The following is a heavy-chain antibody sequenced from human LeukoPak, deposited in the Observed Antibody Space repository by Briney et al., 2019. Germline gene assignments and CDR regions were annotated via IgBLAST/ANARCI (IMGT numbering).Heavy chain of an antibody. Sequence: SETLSLTCTVSGGSISSSSYYWGWIRQPPGKGLEWIGSIYYSGSTYYHPSLKSRVTISVDTSKNQFSLKLSSVTAADTAVYYCAREESITIFTDAFDIWGQGTMVTVSS. CDR1: GGSISSSSYY. CDR3: AREESITIFTDAFDI. J-gene: IGHJ3*02. D-gene: IGHD3-3*01. V-gene: IGHV4-39*07. CDR2: IYYSGST.